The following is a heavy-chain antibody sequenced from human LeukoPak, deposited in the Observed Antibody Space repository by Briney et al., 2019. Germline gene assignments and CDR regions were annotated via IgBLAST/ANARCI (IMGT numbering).Heavy chain of an antibody. J-gene: IGHJ4*02. V-gene: IGHV3-48*03. CDR2: ISSSGSTI. Sequence: GGSLRLSCAASGFTFSSYEMNWVRQAPGKGLEWVSYISSSGSTIYYADSVKGRFTISRDNAKNSLYLQMNSLRAEDTAVYHCAREAGLSSADYFDYWGQGTLVTVSS. CDR3: AREAGLSSADYFDY. D-gene: IGHD6-25*01. CDR1: GFTFSSYE.